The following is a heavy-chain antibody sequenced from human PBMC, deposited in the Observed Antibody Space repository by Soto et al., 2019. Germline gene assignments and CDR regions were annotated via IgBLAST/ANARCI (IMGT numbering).Heavy chain of an antibody. CDR2: ITSSSSNI. V-gene: IGHV3-48*01. J-gene: IGHJ6*02. CDR3: ARDILLWFGELFSYYYYGMDV. CDR1: GGTFSSYS. D-gene: IGHD3-10*01. Sequence: GGSLRLSCAASGGTFSSYSMNWVRQAPGKGLEWVSDITSSSSNIYYADSVKGRFTISRDNSKNTLYLQMNSLRAEDTAVYYCARDILLWFGELFSYYYYGMDVWGQGTTVTVSS.